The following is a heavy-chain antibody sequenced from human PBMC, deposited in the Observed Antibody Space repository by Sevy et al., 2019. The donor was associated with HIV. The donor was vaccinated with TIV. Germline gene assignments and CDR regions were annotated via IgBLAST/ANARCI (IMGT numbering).Heavy chain of an antibody. J-gene: IGHJ4*02. Sequence: ASVKVSCKVSGSTLSQMAMHWVRQAPGKGLEWMATFDPEDAETIYTQKLQGRVTMTEDTSRDTAYMELSNPRSEDTAVYYCATTKDYYESSGEPFDYWGQGTLGTVSS. CDR2: FDPEDAET. D-gene: IGHD3-22*01. CDR3: ATTKDYYESSGEPFDY. V-gene: IGHV1-24*01. CDR1: GSTLSQMA.